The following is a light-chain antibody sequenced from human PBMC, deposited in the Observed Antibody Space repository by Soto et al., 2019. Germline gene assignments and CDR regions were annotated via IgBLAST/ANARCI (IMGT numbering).Light chain of an antibody. Sequence: SVLTQSPGARSLSPGVRATLSCRASQSVSSSYLACYQQKPGQAPRLLIYGASSRATGIPDRFSGSGSGTDFTLTISRLEPEDFAVYYCQQYGSSPWTFGQGTKVDIK. CDR3: QQYGSSPWT. J-gene: IGKJ1*01. CDR1: QSVSSSY. CDR2: GAS. V-gene: IGKV3-20*01.